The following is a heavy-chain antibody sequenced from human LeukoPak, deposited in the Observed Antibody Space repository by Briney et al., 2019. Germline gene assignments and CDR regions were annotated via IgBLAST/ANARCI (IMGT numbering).Heavy chain of an antibody. Sequence: ASVKVSCKASGYTFTSYDINWVRQATGQGLEWMGWMNPNSGNTGYAQKFQGRVTMTTDTSTSTAYMELRSLRSDDTAVYYCARDRAVEMAFDYWGQGTLVTVSS. D-gene: IGHD5-24*01. J-gene: IGHJ4*02. CDR3: ARDRAVEMAFDY. CDR1: GYTFTSYD. V-gene: IGHV1-8*01. CDR2: MNPNSGNT.